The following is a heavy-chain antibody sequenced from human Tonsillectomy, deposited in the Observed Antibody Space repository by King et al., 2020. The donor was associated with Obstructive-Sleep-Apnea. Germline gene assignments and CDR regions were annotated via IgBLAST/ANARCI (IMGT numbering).Heavy chain of an antibody. D-gene: IGHD3-10*01. Sequence: VQLVESGGGLVKPGGSLRISCAASGFTFSSYSMNWVRQAPGKWLEWVSSISMISSFVYYADAVKGRFTISRDNAKNSLYLQMNSLSAEDTAVYYCARDSRTMVRGVTTRYYYYYGMDVWGQGTTVTVSS. V-gene: IGHV3-21*01. J-gene: IGHJ6*02. CDR1: GFTFSSYS. CDR2: ISMISSFV. CDR3: ARDSRTMVRGVTTRYYYYYGMDV.